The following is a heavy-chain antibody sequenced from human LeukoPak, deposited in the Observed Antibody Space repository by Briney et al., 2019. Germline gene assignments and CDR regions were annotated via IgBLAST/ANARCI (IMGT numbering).Heavy chain of an antibody. Sequence: APVKVSCKAAGATFSRYAISRVRQAPGQGLEWMGGIIPFFGTANYAQKFQVRVTITAAQSTTTATLDLSRLRSEDTAVYYCARGDYVWGSYRSFDYWGQGTVVTVSS. V-gene: IGHV1-69*13. D-gene: IGHD3-16*02. CDR1: GATFSRYA. CDR2: IIPFFGTA. J-gene: IGHJ4*02. CDR3: ARGDYVWGSYRSFDY.